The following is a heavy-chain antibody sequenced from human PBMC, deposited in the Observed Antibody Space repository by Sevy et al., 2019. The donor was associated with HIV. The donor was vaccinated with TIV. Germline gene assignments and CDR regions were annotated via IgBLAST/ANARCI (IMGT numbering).Heavy chain of an antibody. CDR2: ISYEGTET. Sequence: GGSLRLSCAASGFAFSTHAMHWVRQAPGKGLEWVAVISYEGTETFYAASVEGRFTISRDKSKNMLSLQINSLRPEDTAVYYCARDGGNSVKWYPLYWGHGTLVTSPQ. CDR3: ARDGGNSVKWYPLY. CDR1: GFAFSTHA. D-gene: IGHD2-2*01. J-gene: IGHJ4*01. V-gene: IGHV3-30-3*01.